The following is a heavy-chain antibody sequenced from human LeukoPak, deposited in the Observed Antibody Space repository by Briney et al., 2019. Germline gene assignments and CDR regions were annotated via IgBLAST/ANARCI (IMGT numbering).Heavy chain of an antibody. CDR2: IYYSGST. CDR3: ARGGNSEPYYFDY. CDR1: GGSISSYY. D-gene: IGHD4-23*01. Sequence: SETLSLTCTVYGGSISSYYWSWIRQPPGKGLEWIGYIYYSGSTNYNPSLKSRVTISVDTSKNQFSLKLSSVTAADTAVYYCARGGNSEPYYFDYWGQGTLVTVSS. V-gene: IGHV4-59*01. J-gene: IGHJ4*02.